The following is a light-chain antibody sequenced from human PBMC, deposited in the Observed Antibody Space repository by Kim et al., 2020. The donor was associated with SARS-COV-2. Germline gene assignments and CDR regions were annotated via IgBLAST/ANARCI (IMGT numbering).Light chain of an antibody. CDR1: SSNIGGNT. CDR3: AAWDDSLNPHVI. V-gene: IGLV1-44*01. CDR2: SDT. Sequence: ELTQPPSASGTPGQRVTISCSGGSSNIGGNTVNWYQQLPGTAPKLLIYSDTQRPSGVPDRFSGSKSGTSASLAISGLQSEDEADYYCAAWDDSLNPHVIFGGGTQLTVL. J-gene: IGLJ2*01.